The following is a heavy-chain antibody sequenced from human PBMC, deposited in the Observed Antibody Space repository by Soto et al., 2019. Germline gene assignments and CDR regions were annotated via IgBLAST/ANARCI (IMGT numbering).Heavy chain of an antibody. D-gene: IGHD6-19*01. CDR1: GGSISSYY. CDR3: AREEAAVAATEPDNWFDP. Sequence: QVQLQESGPGLVKPSETLSLTCTVSGGSISSYYWSWIRQPPGKGLEWIGYIYYSGSTNYNPSLKSVVTISVDTSKTQFSLKLSSVTAADTAVYYCAREEAAVAATEPDNWFDPWGQVTLVTVSS. CDR2: IYYSGST. J-gene: IGHJ5*02. V-gene: IGHV4-59*01.